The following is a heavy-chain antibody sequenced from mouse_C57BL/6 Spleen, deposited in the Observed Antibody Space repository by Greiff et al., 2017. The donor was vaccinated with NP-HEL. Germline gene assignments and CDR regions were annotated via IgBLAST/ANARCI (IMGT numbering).Heavy chain of an antibody. V-gene: IGHV1-69*01. CDR1: GYTFTSYW. Sequence: VQLQQPGAELVMPGASVKLSCKASGYTFTSYWMHWVKQRPGQGLEWIGEIDPSDSYTNYNQKFKGKSTLTVDKSSSTAYMQLSSLTSEDSAVYYCVRLRDYDGYFDYWGQGTTLTVSS. J-gene: IGHJ2*01. CDR3: VRLRDYDGYFDY. D-gene: IGHD2-4*01. CDR2: IDPSDSYT.